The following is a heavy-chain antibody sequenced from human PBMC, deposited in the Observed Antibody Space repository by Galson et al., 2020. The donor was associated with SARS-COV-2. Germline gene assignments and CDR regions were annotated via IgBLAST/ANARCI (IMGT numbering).Heavy chain of an antibody. CDR1: GGSITSGTYY. D-gene: IGHD1-1*01. CDR2: LYTRGRP. Sequence: SSPLSLTCTVSGGSITSGTYYWSWSRQPAGRRPEWIGRLYTRGRPDYNPSLKSRVSISLDTSKNQFSLKVTSVTAADTAVYYCARKLMTHWSWFDPWGQGILVTVSS. CDR3: ARKLMTHWSWFDP. V-gene: IGHV4-61*02. J-gene: IGHJ5*02.